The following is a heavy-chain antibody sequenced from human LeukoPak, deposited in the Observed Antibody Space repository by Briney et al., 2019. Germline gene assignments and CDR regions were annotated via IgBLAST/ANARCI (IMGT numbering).Heavy chain of an antibody. Sequence: PGGSLRLSCAASGFTVSSKYMSSVRQAPGKGLEWVSVIYSGGSTYYADSVKARFTISRDNSKNTLYLQMNSLRAEDTAVYYCARGCSSTSCYGFDYWGQGTLVTVSS. D-gene: IGHD2-2*01. CDR1: GFTVSSKY. V-gene: IGHV3-53*01. CDR3: ARGCSSTSCYGFDY. J-gene: IGHJ4*02. CDR2: IYSGGST.